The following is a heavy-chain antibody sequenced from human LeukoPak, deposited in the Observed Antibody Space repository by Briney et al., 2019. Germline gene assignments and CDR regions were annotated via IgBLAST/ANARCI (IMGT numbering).Heavy chain of an antibody. CDR3: VRSLRLYNFDC. V-gene: IGHV4-61*01. J-gene: IGHJ4*02. CDR2: IYYSGSN. Sequence: SGTLSHTRTVSVASVSSGSDSWSWIRQPPGKGLKWVAYIYYSGSNNFNPARVSRVTISVGTSKNQSSLKLSSVTAADTAMYYCVRSLRLYNFDCRGGGALVGVCS. CDR1: VASVSSGSDS.